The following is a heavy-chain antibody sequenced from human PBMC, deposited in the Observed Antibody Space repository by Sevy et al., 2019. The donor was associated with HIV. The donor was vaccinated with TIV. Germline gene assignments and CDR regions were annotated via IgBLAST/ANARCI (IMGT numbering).Heavy chain of an antibody. Sequence: GGSLRLSCAASGFAFSTHAMHWVRQAPGKGLEWVAVISYEGTETFYAAFVEGRFTISRDNSKNMLSLQINSLRPEDTAVYYCARDGGNSVKWYPLYWGHGTLVTVSS. CDR3: ARDGGNSVKWYPLY. J-gene: IGHJ4*01. D-gene: IGHD2-2*01. V-gene: IGHV3-30-3*01. CDR1: GFAFSTHA. CDR2: ISYEGTET.